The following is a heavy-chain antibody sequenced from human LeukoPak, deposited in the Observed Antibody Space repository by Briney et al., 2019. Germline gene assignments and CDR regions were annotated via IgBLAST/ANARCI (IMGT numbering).Heavy chain of an antibody. CDR3: ASNFWSGYRVYYFDY. D-gene: IGHD3-3*01. Sequence: GASVKVSCKASGGTFSSYAISWVRQAPGQGLEWMGGIIPIFGTANYAQKFQGRVTITADESTSTAYMELSSLRSEDTAVYYCASNFWSGYRVYYFDYWGQGTLVTVSS. J-gene: IGHJ4*02. CDR2: IIPIFGTA. V-gene: IGHV1-69*13. CDR1: GGTFSSYA.